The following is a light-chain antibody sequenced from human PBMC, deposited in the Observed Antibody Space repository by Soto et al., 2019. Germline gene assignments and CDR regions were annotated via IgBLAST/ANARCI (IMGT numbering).Light chain of an antibody. CDR2: GAS. CDR3: QQYYNCPRT. CDR1: ENIYTN. Sequence: VMRQSPASLSVSHGERATLSCRASENIYTNLAWYQQKPGQAPRLLFYGASTRATGLPARFSGTGSGTEFTLTINSLQAEDSAVYYCQQYYNCPRTFGQGTRLEIK. V-gene: IGKV3-15*01. J-gene: IGKJ5*01.